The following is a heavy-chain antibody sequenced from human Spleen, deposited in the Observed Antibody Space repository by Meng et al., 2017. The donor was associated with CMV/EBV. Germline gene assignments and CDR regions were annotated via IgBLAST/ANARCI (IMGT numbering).Heavy chain of an antibody. CDR2: ISFDGRNK. J-gene: IGHJ6*02. Sequence: GGSLRLSCAASGFTFGSYWMHWVRQAPGKGLDWVAVISFDGRNKYFVDSVKGRFTISRDNSKNTVYLQMNSLRAEDTAVYYCARDTGVFGVVIVWSYGMDVWGQGTTVTVSS. D-gene: IGHD3-3*01. V-gene: IGHV3-30-3*01. CDR3: ARDTGVFGVVIVWSYGMDV. CDR1: GFTFGSYW.